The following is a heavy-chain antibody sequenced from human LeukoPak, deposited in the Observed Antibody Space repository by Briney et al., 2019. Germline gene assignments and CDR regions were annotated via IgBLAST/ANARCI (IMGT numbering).Heavy chain of an antibody. J-gene: IGHJ3*02. CDR1: GGSFSGYY. CDR3: ARDRVLKDAFDI. Sequence: PSETLSLTCAVYGGSFSGYYWSWIRQPPGKGLEWVSSISSSSSYIYYADSVKGRFTISRDNAKNSLYLQMNSLRAEDTAVYYCARDRVLKDAFDIWGQGTMVTVSS. D-gene: IGHD2-8*01. V-gene: IGHV3-21*01. CDR2: ISSSSSYI.